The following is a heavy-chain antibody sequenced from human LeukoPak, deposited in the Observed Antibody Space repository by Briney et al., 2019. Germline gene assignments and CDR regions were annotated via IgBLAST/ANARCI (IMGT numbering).Heavy chain of an antibody. CDR1: GGSFSGYY. CDR2: INHSGST. Sequence: SETLSLTCAVYGGSFSGYYWSWIRQPPGKGLEWIGEINHSGSTNYNPSLKSRVTISVDTSKNQFSLKLSSVTAADTAVYYCAGEYYYDSSGSPGAFDIWGQGTMVTVSS. D-gene: IGHD3-22*01. V-gene: IGHV4-34*01. J-gene: IGHJ3*02. CDR3: AGEYYYDSSGSPGAFDI.